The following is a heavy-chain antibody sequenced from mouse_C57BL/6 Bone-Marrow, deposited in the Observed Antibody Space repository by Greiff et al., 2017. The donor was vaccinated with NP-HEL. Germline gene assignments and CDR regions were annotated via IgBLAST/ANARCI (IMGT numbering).Heavy chain of an antibody. Sequence: QVQLQQPGAELVRPGTSVKLSCKASGYTFTSYWMHWVKQRPGQGLEWIGVIDPSDSYTNYNQKFKGKATLTVDTSSSTAYMQLSSLTSEDSAVYYCARGVIYYGYDGFACWGQGTLVTVSA. V-gene: IGHV1-59*01. CDR1: GYTFTSYW. CDR3: ARGVIYYGYDGFAC. CDR2: IDPSDSYT. D-gene: IGHD2-2*01. J-gene: IGHJ3*01.